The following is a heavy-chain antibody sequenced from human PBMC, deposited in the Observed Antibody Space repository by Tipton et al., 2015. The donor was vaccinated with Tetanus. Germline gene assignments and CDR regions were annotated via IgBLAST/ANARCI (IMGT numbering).Heavy chain of an antibody. J-gene: IGHJ4*02. CDR1: GFTFGDYN. D-gene: IGHD6-19*01. CDR2: IRNKAYGGAA. V-gene: IGHV3-49*03. CDR3: AKRGQQWVVSSYFDS. Sequence: RSLRLSCRASGFTFGDYNMMWFRQAPGKGLEWVGFIRNKAYGGAAEYAASVKGRFTISRDESKNIVYLQMNSLKTEDTAVYFCAKRGQQWVVSSYFDSWGQGTLVAVSS.